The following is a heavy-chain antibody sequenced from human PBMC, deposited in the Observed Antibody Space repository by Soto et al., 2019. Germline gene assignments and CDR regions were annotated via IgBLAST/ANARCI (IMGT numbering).Heavy chain of an antibody. CDR2: IWYDGSNK. J-gene: IGHJ6*02. Sequence: PGGSMRLSCAASGFTFSSYGMHWVRQAPGKGLEWVAVIWYDGSNKYYSDSVKGRFTISRDNSKNTLYLQMNSLRAEDTAVYYCARVRVFGVVISQYYGMDVWGQGTTVTVSS. D-gene: IGHD3-3*01. V-gene: IGHV3-33*01. CDR3: ARVRVFGVVISQYYGMDV. CDR1: GFTFSSYG.